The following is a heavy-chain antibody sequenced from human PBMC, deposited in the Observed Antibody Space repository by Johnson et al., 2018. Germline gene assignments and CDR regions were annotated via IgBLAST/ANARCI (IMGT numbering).Heavy chain of an antibody. CDR2: IRSNAYGGTT. V-gene: IGHV3-49*05. CDR3: TRDHAEDHVPHYYYYGMDV. Sequence: VQLVQSGGGLVKPGRSLRLSCTASGFTFGDYAMSWFRQAPGKGLEWVGFIRSNAYGGTTEYAASVKGRFTISRDDSKSIAYLQMNSLKTEDTAVYYCTRDHAEDHVPHYYYYGMDVWGQGTTVTVSS. CDR1: GFTFGDYA. D-gene: IGHD2-15*01. J-gene: IGHJ6*02.